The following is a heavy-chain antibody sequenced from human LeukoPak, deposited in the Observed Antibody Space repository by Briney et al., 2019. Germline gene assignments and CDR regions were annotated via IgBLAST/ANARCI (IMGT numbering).Heavy chain of an antibody. CDR2: ISSSSSYI. CDR1: GGSISSYY. Sequence: ETLSLTCTVSGGSISSYYWSWIRQPPGKGLEWVSSISSSSSYIYYADSVKGRFTISRDNAKNSLYLQMNSLRAEDTAVYYCARGLPYSSSHFDYWGQGTLVTVSS. CDR3: ARGLPYSSSHFDY. J-gene: IGHJ4*02. D-gene: IGHD6-13*01. V-gene: IGHV3-21*01.